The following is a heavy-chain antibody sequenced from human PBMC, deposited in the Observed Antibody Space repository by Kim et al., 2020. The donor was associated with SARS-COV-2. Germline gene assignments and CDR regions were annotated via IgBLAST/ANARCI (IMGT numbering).Heavy chain of an antibody. Sequence: ASVKVSCKASGYTFTNHAINWVRQAPGRGLEWMGWINTDTGSPTYAPDLTGRIVFSLDTSVSTAYLQIRSLEAEDTALYYCERVVWGGYRYVDSWGQGTLITVSS. D-gene: IGHD3-16*02. CDR2: INTDTGSP. J-gene: IGHJ4*02. V-gene: IGHV7-4-1*02. CDR3: ERVVWGGYRYVDS. CDR1: GYTFTNHA.